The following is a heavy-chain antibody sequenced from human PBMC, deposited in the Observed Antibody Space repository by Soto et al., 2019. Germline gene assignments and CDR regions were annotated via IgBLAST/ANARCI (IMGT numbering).Heavy chain of an antibody. Sequence: EVLLEESGGGLVQPGGSPRLSCAASGFTVSNNYMAWVRQAPGKGLEWVSVIQGGGSISYADSVRDRFTISRDSSKNTVLLQMNSLRPEDTAVYFCARGEGSGSNALGYWGQGTLVTVSS. V-gene: IGHV3-66*01. CDR2: IQGGGSI. CDR3: ARGEGSGSNALGY. CDR1: GFTVSNNY. D-gene: IGHD3-10*01. J-gene: IGHJ4*02.